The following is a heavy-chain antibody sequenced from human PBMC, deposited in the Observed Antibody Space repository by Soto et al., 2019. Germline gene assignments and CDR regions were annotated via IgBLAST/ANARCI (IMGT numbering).Heavy chain of an antibody. J-gene: IGHJ4*02. D-gene: IGHD3-22*01. CDR2: IYYSGST. Sequence: GGSSSSGDYYWSWIRQPPGKGLEWIGYIYYSGSTYYNPSLKSRVTISVDTSKNQFSLKLSSVTAADTAVYYCARQDSSGYYSNNFDYWGQGTLVTVSS. CDR3: ARQDSSGYYSNNFDY. V-gene: IGHV4-30-4*01. CDR1: GGSSSSGDYY.